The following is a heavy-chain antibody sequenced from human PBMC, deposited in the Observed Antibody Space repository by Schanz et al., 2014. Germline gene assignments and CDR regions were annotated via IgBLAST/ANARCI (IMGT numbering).Heavy chain of an antibody. CDR3: AKDSTHIDIVLVPTAIDY. J-gene: IGHJ4*02. V-gene: IGHV3-30*02. D-gene: IGHD2-2*01. Sequence: VQLLESGGGLVQPGGSLRLSCAASGFTFSSYAMHWVRQAPGKGLEWVAVIWSDGSTKYYGDSVKGRFTISRDNSKNTLYLHMNTLRSEDTAVYYCAKDSTHIDIVLVPTAIDYWGQGTLVTVSS. CDR1: GFTFSSYA. CDR2: IWSDGSTK.